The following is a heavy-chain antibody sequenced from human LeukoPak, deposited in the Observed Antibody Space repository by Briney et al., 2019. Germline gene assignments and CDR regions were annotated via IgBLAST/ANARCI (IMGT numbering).Heavy chain of an antibody. CDR3: ARGPGVVPAALYYYYMDV. Sequence: PSETLSLTCAVSGGSFSGYYWSWIRQPPGKGLEWIGEINHSGSTTYNPSPKSGVTISVDASKNQFSLKLSSVTAADTAVYYCARGPGVVPAALYYYYMDVWGKGTTVTVSS. J-gene: IGHJ6*03. D-gene: IGHD2-2*01. CDR2: INHSGST. CDR1: GGSFSGYY. V-gene: IGHV4-34*01.